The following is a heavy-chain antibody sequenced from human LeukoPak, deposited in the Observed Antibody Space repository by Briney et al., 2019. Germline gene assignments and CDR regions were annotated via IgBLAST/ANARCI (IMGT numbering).Heavy chain of an antibody. V-gene: IGHV3-21*04. J-gene: IGHJ4*02. CDR2: ISSGSTYI. D-gene: IGHD1-26*01. CDR3: ARFRSYNFDY. CDR1: GFTFNIYG. Sequence: PGGSLRLSCAVSGFTFNIYGMNWVRQAPGKGLEWVSSISSGSTYIYYADSVRGRFTISRDNAKNSLYLQMNSLRAEDTAVYYCARFRSYNFDYWGQGTLVTVSS.